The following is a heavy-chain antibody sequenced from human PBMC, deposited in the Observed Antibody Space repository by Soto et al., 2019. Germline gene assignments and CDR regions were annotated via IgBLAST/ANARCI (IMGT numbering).Heavy chain of an antibody. CDR3: AAYGGGRYCSSTSCYHADV. J-gene: IGHJ6*02. CDR2: IVVGSGNT. CDR1: GFTFTSSA. Sequence: SVKVSCKASGFTFTSSAVQWVRQARGQRLEWIGWIVVGSGNTNYAQKFQERVTITRDMSTSTAYMELSSLRSEDTAVYYCAAYGGGRYCSSTSCYHADVWGQGTTVTVSS. V-gene: IGHV1-58*01. D-gene: IGHD2-2*01.